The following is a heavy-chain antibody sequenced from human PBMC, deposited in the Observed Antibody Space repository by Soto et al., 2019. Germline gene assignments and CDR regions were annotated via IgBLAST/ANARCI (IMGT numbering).Heavy chain of an antibody. J-gene: IGHJ4*02. CDR3: AKGPIRWNDVGYFDY. CDR1: GFTFDDYA. Sequence: GGSLRLSCADSGFTFDDYAMHWVRQAPGKGLEWVSGISWNSGSIGYADSVKGRFTISRDNAKNSLYLQMNSLRAEDTALYYCAKGPIRWNDVGYFDYWGQGTLVTVSS. D-gene: IGHD1-1*01. CDR2: ISWNSGSI. V-gene: IGHV3-9*01.